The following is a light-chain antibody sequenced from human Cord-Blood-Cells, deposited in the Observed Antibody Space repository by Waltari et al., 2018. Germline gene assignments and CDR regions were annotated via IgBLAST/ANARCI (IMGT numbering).Light chain of an antibody. J-gene: IGKJ4*01. V-gene: IGKV1-33*01. CDR3: QQYDNLPLT. CDR1: QDISNY. Sequence: DIQMTQSPSSLSASVGDRVTITCQASQDISNYLNWYQQKPGKAPKLLSYDAANWETGVPSRFSGSGSGTDFTFTISSLQPEDIATYYCQQYDNLPLTFGGGTKVEIK. CDR2: DAA.